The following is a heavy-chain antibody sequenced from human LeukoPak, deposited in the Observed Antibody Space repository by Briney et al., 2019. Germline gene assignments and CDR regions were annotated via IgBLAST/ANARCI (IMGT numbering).Heavy chain of an antibody. Sequence: GSLRLSCAASGFTFSSYEMNWVRQAPGKGLEWVSYISSSGSTIYYADSVKGRFTISRDNAKNSLYLQMNSLRAEDTAVYYCARRIAVAGTLAFDWGQGNLVTVSS. CDR3: ARRIAVAGTLAFD. CDR1: GFTFSSYE. CDR2: ISSSGSTI. D-gene: IGHD6-19*01. V-gene: IGHV3-48*03. J-gene: IGHJ4*02.